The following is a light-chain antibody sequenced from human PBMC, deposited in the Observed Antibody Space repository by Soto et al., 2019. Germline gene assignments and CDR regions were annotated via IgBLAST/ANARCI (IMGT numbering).Light chain of an antibody. CDR2: XTN. J-gene: IGLJ3*02. V-gene: IGLV7-43*01. Sequence: QTVVTQEPSLTVSPGGTVXLTXXSSXGAVTSDYYPNWFQQKPGQAPXXLXXXTNNRHSWTPARFSGSLLGGEAALTLSGAQPEDEADYYCLLFCGGVWVFXGGTKLTVL. CDR3: LLFCGGVWV. CDR1: XGAVTSDYY.